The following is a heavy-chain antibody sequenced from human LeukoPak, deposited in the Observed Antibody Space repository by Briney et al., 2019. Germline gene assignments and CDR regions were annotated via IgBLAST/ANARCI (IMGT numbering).Heavy chain of an antibody. D-gene: IGHD3-10*01. J-gene: IGHJ4*02. Sequence: PSETLSLTCTVSGASISSGGYYWSWIRQPAGKGLEYLGCIYSTGSTNYNPSLRSRVTISVDTSKNHFSLKLSSVTAADTAVYYCARDQTYSGSGIYTYFDYWGQGILVTVSS. CDR3: ARDQTYSGSGIYTYFDY. V-gene: IGHV4-61*02. CDR1: GASISSGGYY. CDR2: IYSTGST.